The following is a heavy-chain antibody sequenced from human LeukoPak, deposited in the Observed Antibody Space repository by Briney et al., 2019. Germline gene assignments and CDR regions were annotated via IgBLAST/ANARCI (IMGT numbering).Heavy chain of an antibody. J-gene: IGHJ4*02. Sequence: GASLRLSCAASGFTFSSYAMSWVRQAPGKGLEWVSAISGSGGSTYYADSVKARFTISRDNSKNTLYLQMNSLRAEDTAVYYCAKVGSIAADFDYWGQGTLVTVSS. V-gene: IGHV3-23*01. CDR3: AKVGSIAADFDY. D-gene: IGHD6-6*01. CDR1: GFTFSSYA. CDR2: ISGSGGST.